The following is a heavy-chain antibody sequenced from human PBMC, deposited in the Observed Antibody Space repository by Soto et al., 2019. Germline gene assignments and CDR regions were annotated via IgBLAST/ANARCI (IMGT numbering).Heavy chain of an antibody. J-gene: IGHJ4*02. V-gene: IGHV1-18*01. Sequence: ASVKVSCKASGYTFTSYGITWVRQAPGQGLEWMGWISAYTGDTNYAQRLQGRVTMTTDTSTSTAYMELRSLRSDDTAMYYCARDMRYYDGSGFVEYWGQGTTVTVPS. CDR3: ARDMRYYDGSGFVEY. CDR1: GYTFTSYG. D-gene: IGHD3-22*01. CDR2: ISAYTGDT.